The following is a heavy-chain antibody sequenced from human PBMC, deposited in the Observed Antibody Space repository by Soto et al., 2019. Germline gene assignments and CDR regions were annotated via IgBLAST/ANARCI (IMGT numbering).Heavy chain of an antibody. Sequence: QVQLQESGPGLVKPSETLSLTSTVSGGSISGYYWTWIRQPPGKGLEWVGSLFYGGTTDYNPSLKSRLTMSLDTSKNHFSLNLRSVTAAYTAVYYCARHRGPAPVYWGQGTLVTASS. CDR1: GGSISGYY. D-gene: IGHD3-10*01. CDR3: ARHRGPAPVY. CDR2: LFYGGTT. J-gene: IGHJ4*02. V-gene: IGHV4-39*01.